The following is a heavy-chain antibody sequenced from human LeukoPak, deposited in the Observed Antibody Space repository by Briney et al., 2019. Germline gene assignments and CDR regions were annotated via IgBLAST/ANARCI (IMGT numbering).Heavy chain of an antibody. CDR3: VRHDSLVLDDLPDY. V-gene: IGHV3-49*03. Sequence: GGSLKLSCSGSGFSLRDYAVSWFRQTPGKGPEWVAFMRTKYNGGSTSYAASVKDRFTISRDDSKRLAYLNMDNLKSEDTATYYCVRHDSLVLDDLPDYWGQGTLVTVSS. CDR2: MRTKYNGGST. J-gene: IGHJ4*02. CDR1: GFSLRDYA. D-gene: IGHD3-22*01.